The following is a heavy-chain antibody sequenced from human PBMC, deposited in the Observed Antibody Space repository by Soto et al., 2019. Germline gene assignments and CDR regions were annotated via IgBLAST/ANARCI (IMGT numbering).Heavy chain of an antibody. D-gene: IGHD3-3*01. CDR3: AKVPYYDFWSGYYYYYMDV. Sequence: GGSLRLSCAASGFTFSSYAMSWVRQAPGKGLEWVSAISGSGGSTYYADSVKGRFTISRDSSKNTLYLQMNSLRAEDTAVYYCAKVPYYDFWSGYYYYYMDVWGKGTTVTVSS. V-gene: IGHV3-23*01. CDR1: GFTFSSYA. J-gene: IGHJ6*03. CDR2: ISGSGGST.